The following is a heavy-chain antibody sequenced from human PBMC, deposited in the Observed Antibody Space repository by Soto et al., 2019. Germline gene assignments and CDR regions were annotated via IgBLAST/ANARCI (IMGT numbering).Heavy chain of an antibody. Sequence: GASVKVSCKASGGGNLRDYRTTWVRRAPGQGLEWMGGIIPKLGSANYAQKFQGRVTITADESTSTAYMELSSLRSEDTAVYYCARSSTVTTYEGYYYYGMDVWGQGTTVTVSS. CDR1: GGGNLRDYR. CDR2: IIPKLGSA. D-gene: IGHD4-17*01. V-gene: IGHV1-69*13. J-gene: IGHJ6*02. CDR3: ARSSTVTTYEGYYYYGMDV.